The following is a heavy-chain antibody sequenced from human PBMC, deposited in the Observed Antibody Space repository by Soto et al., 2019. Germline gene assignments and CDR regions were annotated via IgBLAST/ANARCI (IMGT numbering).Heavy chain of an antibody. CDR3: AREEMYSSSWYPDY. CDR2: ISHSSHYI. CDR1: GFTFNSYS. V-gene: IGHV3-21*01. J-gene: IGHJ4*02. D-gene: IGHD6-13*01. Sequence: GGSLSLSCAASGFTFNSYSMNWVRQAPGKGLEWVSSISHSSHYIYYADSMKGRFTISRDNAKNSLYLQMNSLRAEDTAVYYCAREEMYSSSWYPDYWGQGTLVTVSS.